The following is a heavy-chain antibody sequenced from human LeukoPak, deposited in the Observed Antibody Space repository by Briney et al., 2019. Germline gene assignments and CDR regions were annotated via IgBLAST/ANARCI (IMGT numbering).Heavy chain of an antibody. V-gene: IGHV5-51*01. Sequence: GESLKISCKGSGYSFTSYWIAWVRQMPGKGLEWMGIIYPGDSDTRYSPSFQGQVTISADESIRTAYLQWRSLKASDTAIYYCARQEGFDFWSGYYTGYYSGMGVWGQGTTVTVSS. D-gene: IGHD3-3*01. CDR1: GYSFTSYW. CDR3: ARQEGFDFWSGYYTGYYSGMGV. CDR2: IYPGDSDT. J-gene: IGHJ6*02.